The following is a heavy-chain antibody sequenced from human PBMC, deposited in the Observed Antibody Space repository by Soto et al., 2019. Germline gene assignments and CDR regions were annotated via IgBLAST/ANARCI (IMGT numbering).Heavy chain of an antibody. CDR3: STSSRRDYYYGMDV. CDR2: INPNSGGT. V-gene: IGHV1-2*02. D-gene: IGHD2-2*01. CDR1: GYTNTGYF. Sequence: PVKLACKASGYTNTGYFIHWVSQTPGQGLEWMGWINPNSGGTNYAQKFQGRVTMTRDTSTSTAYMELSSLRSEDTAVYYCSTSSRRDYYYGMDVWGQPTTVPVSS. J-gene: IGHJ6*02.